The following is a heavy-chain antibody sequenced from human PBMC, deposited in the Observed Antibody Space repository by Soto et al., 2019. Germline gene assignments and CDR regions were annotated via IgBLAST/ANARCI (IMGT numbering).Heavy chain of an antibody. D-gene: IGHD6-19*01. CDR3: RTQLLD. CDR2: ISGSGGNT. Sequence: PGGSLRLSCAASGFTFSNYDMSWVRQAPGKGLEWVSAISGSGGNTYYTNSVKGRFTISRDNSKNTVYLQMNSLRAEDTAVYYCRTQLLDWGQVTMVFVSA. J-gene: IGHJ4*02. CDR1: GFTFSNYD. V-gene: IGHV3-23*01.